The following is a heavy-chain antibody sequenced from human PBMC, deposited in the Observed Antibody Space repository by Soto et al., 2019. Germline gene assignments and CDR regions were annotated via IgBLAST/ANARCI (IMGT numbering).Heavy chain of an antibody. Sequence: EVQLVESGGGLVQPGGSLRLSCAASGFTVSSNYMSWVRQAPGKGLEWVSVIYSGGSTYYADSVKGRFTISRHNSKNTLYLQMNSLRAEDTAVYYCARVGAVESYDYSNYGAGYYYYYYMDVWGKGTTVTVSS. D-gene: IGHD4-4*01. CDR2: IYSGGST. V-gene: IGHV3-53*04. CDR1: GFTVSSNY. CDR3: ARVGAVESYDYSNYGAGYYYYYYMDV. J-gene: IGHJ6*03.